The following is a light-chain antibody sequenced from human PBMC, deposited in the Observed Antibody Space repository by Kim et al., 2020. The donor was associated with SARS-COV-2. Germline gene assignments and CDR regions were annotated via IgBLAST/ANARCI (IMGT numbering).Light chain of an antibody. CDR2: RND. CDR3: AAWDDSLSGPV. CDR1: SSNIGSNY. J-gene: IGLJ3*02. Sequence: GQRVTISCSGSSSNIGSNYVYWYQQLPGTAPKLLIYRNDQRPSGVPDRFSGSKSGTSVSLAISGLRSDDEADYYCAAWDDSLSGPVFGGGTKLTVL. V-gene: IGLV1-47*01.